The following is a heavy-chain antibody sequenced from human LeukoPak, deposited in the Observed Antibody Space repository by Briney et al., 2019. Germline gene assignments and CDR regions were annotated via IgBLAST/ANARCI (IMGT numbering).Heavy chain of an antibody. Sequence: GGSLRLSCAASGFTFSSYAMSWVRQAPGKGLEGVSAISGSGGSTYYADSVKGRFTISRDNSKNTLYLQMNSLRAEDTAVYYCAKVTALIVVVPAAFDYWGQGTLVTVSS. CDR2: ISGSGGST. V-gene: IGHV3-23*01. J-gene: IGHJ4*02. CDR1: GFTFSSYA. D-gene: IGHD2-2*01. CDR3: AKVTALIVVVPAAFDY.